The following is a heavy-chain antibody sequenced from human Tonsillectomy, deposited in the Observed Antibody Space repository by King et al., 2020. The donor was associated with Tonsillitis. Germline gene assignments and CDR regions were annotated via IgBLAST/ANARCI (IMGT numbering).Heavy chain of an antibody. CDR2: ISNEGSNK. V-gene: IGHV3-30-3*01. J-gene: IGHJ4*02. Sequence: QLVQSGGGVVQPGRSLRLSCAASGFSFNNYALHWVRPAPGKGLEWGAVISNEGSNKYYADSVKGRFTISRDNSKNTVYVLMNSLRAEDTAVYYCAKDDNFGDLWSGYFDYLGQGTLVTVSS. D-gene: IGHD3-3*01. CDR1: GFSFNNYA. CDR3: AKDDNFGDLWSGYFDY.